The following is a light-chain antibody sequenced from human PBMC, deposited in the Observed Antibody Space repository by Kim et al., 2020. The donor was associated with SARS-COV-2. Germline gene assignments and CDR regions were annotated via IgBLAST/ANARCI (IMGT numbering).Light chain of an antibody. V-gene: IGKV1-5*03. J-gene: IGKJ4*01. Sequence: DIQMTQSPSTLSAFVGDRVTITCRASQTIYSWLAWYQQKPGKAPKVLISKASSLESGVPSRFSGSGYGTEFTLSISSLQPDDYATYHCQQYNEYPHTFGGGTKVDIK. CDR2: KAS. CDR1: QTIYSW. CDR3: QQYNEYPHT.